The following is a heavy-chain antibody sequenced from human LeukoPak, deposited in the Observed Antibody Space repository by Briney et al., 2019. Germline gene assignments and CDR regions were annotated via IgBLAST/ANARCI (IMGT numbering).Heavy chain of an antibody. V-gene: IGHV3-23*01. Sequence: GGSLRLSCAASGFIFSSHGMNWVRQAPGKGLEWVSGISPSGDITYYADSVKGRFTISRDNSKNRVYLQMDSLRFEDAAVYYCAKGYCSSTSCLKTDWGQGALVTAS. CDR2: ISPSGDIT. J-gene: IGHJ4*02. CDR1: GFIFSSHG. D-gene: IGHD2-2*01. CDR3: AKGYCSSTSCLKTD.